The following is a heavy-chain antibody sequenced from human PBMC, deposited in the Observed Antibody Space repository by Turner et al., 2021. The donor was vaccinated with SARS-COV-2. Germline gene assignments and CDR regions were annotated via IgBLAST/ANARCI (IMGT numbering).Heavy chain of an antibody. V-gene: IGHV3-33*01. CDR1: GFWFRAHG. Sequence: QMQLVESGGGVVQSGGSLRLSCVTSGFWFRAHGLHWVRQAPGKGLEWVAVTWNGGRNTDYAESVRGRFVISGDSAKNTLFLQMNGLRVEDTGMYYCARDRWQILSDYYGMDVWGQGTTVTVSS. D-gene: IGHD2-15*01. CDR3: ARDRWQILSDYYGMDV. J-gene: IGHJ6*02. CDR2: TWNGGRNT.